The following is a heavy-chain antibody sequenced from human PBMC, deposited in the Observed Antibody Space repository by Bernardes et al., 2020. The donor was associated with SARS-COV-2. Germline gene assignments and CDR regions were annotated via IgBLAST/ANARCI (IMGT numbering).Heavy chain of an antibody. V-gene: IGHV4-59*11. J-gene: IGHJ5*02. CDR1: GGSISSHY. Sequence: SETLSLTCTVSGGSISSHYWSWIRQPPGKGLEWIGYIYYSGSTNYNPSLKSRVTISVDTSKNQFSLKLSSVTAADTAVYYCARGSYSYGSNWFDPWGQGTLVTVSS. CDR3: ARGSYSYGSNWFDP. D-gene: IGHD5-18*01. CDR2: IYYSGST.